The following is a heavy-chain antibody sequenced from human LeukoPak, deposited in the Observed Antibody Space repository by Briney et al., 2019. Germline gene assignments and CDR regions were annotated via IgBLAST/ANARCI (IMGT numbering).Heavy chain of an antibody. D-gene: IGHD2-2*01. CDR3: AKDRYSTSSTFTVNPFDY. Sequence: GGSPRLSCAASGFAFSSYGMNWVRQAPGKGLEWVAFIRFDGRDKYYADSVKGRFTISRDNSKSTLDLQMNSLRVEDTAVYYCAKDRYSTSSTFTVNPFDYWGQGILVTVSS. CDR2: IRFDGRDK. CDR1: GFAFSSYG. J-gene: IGHJ4*02. V-gene: IGHV3-30*02.